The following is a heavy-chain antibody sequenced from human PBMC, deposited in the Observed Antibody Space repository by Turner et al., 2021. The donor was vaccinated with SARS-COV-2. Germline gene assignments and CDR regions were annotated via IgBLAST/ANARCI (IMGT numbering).Heavy chain of an antibody. CDR1: GYTLTALS. D-gene: IGHD6-19*01. CDR3: ATGVAVAGTPSDYYYYYGMDV. CDR2: FDPEDGET. V-gene: IGHV1-24*01. Sequence: QVQLVQSGAEVKKPGASAKVSCTVPGYTLTALSMHWVRQAPGKGLEWMGGFDPEDGETIYAQKFQGRVTMTEDTSTDTAYMELSSLRSEDTAVYYCATGVAVAGTPSDYYYYYGMDVWGQGTTVTVSS. J-gene: IGHJ6*02.